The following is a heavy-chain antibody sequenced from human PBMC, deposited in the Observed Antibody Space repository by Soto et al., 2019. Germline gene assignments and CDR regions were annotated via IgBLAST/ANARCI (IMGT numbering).Heavy chain of an antibody. V-gene: IGHV3-33*01. Sequence: QVQLVESGGGVVQPGRSLRLSCAASGFTFSSYGMHWVRQAPGKGLEWVAVIWYDGSNKYYADSVKGRFTISRDNSKNTLYLQMNSLRAEDTAVYYCARDSSFYGSGSYYNPKGMDVWGQGTTVTVSS. J-gene: IGHJ6*02. CDR3: ARDSSFYGSGSYYNPKGMDV. CDR2: IWYDGSNK. CDR1: GFTFSSYG. D-gene: IGHD3-10*01.